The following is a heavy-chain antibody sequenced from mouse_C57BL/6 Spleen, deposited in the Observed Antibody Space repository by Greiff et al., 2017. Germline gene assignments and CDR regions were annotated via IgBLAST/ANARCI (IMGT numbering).Heavy chain of an antibody. J-gene: IGHJ2*01. CDR1: GFTFSSYA. CDR3: TREWWLDY. V-gene: IGHV5-9-1*02. CDR2: ISSGGDYI. D-gene: IGHD1-1*02. Sequence: EVQRVESGAGLVKPGASLKLSCAASGFTFSSYAMSWVRQTPEQRLEWVAYISSGGDYIYYADTVKGRFTISRDNARNTLYLQMSSLKSEDTAMYYCTREWWLDYWGQGTTLTVSS.